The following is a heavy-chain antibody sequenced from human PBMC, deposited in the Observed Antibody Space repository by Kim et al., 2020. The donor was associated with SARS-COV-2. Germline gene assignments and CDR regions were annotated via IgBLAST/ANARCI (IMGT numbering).Heavy chain of an antibody. CDR2: IYYSGST. Sequence: SETLSLTCTVSGGSISSYYWSWIRQPPGKGLEWIGYIYYSGSTNYNPSPKSRVTISVDTSKNQFSLKLSSVTAADTAVYYCARTELYSSSWYIWFDPWGQGALVTVSS. V-gene: IGHV4-59*08. CDR1: GGSISSYY. D-gene: IGHD6-13*01. CDR3: ARTELYSSSWYIWFDP. J-gene: IGHJ5*02.